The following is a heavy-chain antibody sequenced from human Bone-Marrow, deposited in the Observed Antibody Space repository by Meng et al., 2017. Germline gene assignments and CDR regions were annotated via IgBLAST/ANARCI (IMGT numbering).Heavy chain of an antibody. J-gene: IGHJ4*02. CDR2: INPKGGDT. CDR3: ARDEDISAAGKLFGDY. CDR1: GYTFPDYW. V-gene: IGHV1-2*06. Sequence: GQGVQSGAEVEKPGASVKVSCKASGYTFPDYWLNWVRRAPGQGLEWMGRINPKGGDTHYAQRFQGRVTMTGDTSISTAYMELSGLRSDDTAMYYCARDEDISAAGKLFGDYWGQGTLVTVSS. D-gene: IGHD6-13*01.